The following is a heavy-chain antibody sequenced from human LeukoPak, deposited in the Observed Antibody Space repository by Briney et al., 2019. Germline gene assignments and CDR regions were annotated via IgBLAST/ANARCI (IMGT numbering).Heavy chain of an antibody. J-gene: IGHJ5*02. D-gene: IGHD2-2*01. CDR1: GFTFSSYA. CDR3: ANSAGWYQLLPWFDP. CDR2: ISGSGGST. V-gene: IGHV3-23*01. Sequence: GGSLRLSCAASGFTFSSYAMSWVRQAPGKGLDWVSAISGSGGSTYYADSVKGRFTISRDNSKNTLYLQMNSLRAEDTAVYYCANSAGWYQLLPWFDPWGQGTLVTVSS.